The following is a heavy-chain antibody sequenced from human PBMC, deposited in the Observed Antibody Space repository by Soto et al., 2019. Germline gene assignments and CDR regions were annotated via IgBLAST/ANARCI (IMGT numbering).Heavy chain of an antibody. CDR1: GGSFSGYY. D-gene: IGHD6-13*01. CDR3: ARGLGGSSWSAYYFDY. V-gene: IGHV4-34*01. Sequence: QVQLQQWGAGLLKPSETLSLTCAVYGGSFSGYYWSWIRQPPGKGLEWIGEINHSGSTNYNPSLKTRVTISVDTSKNQFSLKLSSVTAADTAVYYCARGLGGSSWSAYYFDYWGQGTLVTVSS. CDR2: INHSGST. J-gene: IGHJ4*02.